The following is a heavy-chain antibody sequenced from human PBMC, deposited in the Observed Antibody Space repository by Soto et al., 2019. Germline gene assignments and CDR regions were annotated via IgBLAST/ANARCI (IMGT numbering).Heavy chain of an antibody. V-gene: IGHV3-30-3*01. J-gene: IGHJ4*02. CDR2: ISYDGSNK. CDR3: ARGDGISGPEGY. Sequence: QVQLVESGGGVVQPGRSLRLSCATSGFTFSSYAMHWVRQAPGKGPEWVAIISYDGSNKYYADSVKGRFIISGDNSKNTLFLQMNSLRTEDTAVYHCARGDGISGPEGYWGQGTLVTVSS. D-gene: IGHD2-15*01. CDR1: GFTFSSYA.